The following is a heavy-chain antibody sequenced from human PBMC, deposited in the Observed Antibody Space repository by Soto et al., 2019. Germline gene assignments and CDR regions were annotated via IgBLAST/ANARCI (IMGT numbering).Heavy chain of an antibody. J-gene: IGHJ4*02. CDR3: SAGPDRYDY. V-gene: IGHV3-30*03. Sequence: GGSLRPSCAASGFTFSSYGLPWVRQAPGKGLEWVAVISYDGSNKYYADSVKGRFTISRDNSKNTLYLQMNSLRAEDTAVYYCSAGPDRYDYWGQGTLVTVSS. CDR2: ISYDGSNK. CDR1: GFTFSSYG. D-gene: IGHD2-15*01.